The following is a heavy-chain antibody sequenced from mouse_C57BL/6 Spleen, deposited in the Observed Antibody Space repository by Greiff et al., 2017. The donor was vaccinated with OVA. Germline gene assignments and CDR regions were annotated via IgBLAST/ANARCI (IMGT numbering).Heavy chain of an antibody. CDR1: GYAFSSYW. V-gene: IGHV1-80*01. Sequence: LVESGAELVKPGASVKISCKASGYAFSSYWMNWVKQRPGKGLEWIGQIYPGDGDTNYNGKFKGKATLTADKSSSTAYMQLSSLTSEDSAVYFCARSDWDRFAYWGQGTLVTVSA. CDR3: ARSDWDRFAY. CDR2: IYPGDGDT. J-gene: IGHJ3*01. D-gene: IGHD4-1*01.